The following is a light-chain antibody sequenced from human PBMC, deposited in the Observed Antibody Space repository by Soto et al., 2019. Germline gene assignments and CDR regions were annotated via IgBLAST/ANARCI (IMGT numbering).Light chain of an antibody. Sequence: EIVMTQSPATLSVSPGGRATLSCRASQSISDTLAWYQQKPGQAPRLLIYGASTRATGFPARFSGSGSGTDFTLAMSRLQSEDLSVCFWLQDNNWSATFGQGTKV. J-gene: IGKJ1*01. CDR1: QSISDT. V-gene: IGKV3-15*01. CDR3: LQDNNWSAT. CDR2: GAS.